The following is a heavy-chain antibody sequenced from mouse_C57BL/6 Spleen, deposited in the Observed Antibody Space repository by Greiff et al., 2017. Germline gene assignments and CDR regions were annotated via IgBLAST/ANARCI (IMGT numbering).Heavy chain of an antibody. J-gene: IGHJ3*01. CDR1: GYTFTSYW. CDR3: ARSGYYYGTWFAY. D-gene: IGHD1-1*01. V-gene: IGHV1-52*01. Sequence: QVQLQQPGAELVRPGSSVKLSCKASGYTFTSYWMHWVKQRPIQGLEWIGNIDPSDSETHYNQKFKDKATLTVDKSSSTAYMQLSSLTSEDSEVYYCARSGYYYGTWFAYWGQGTLVTVSA. CDR2: IDPSDSET.